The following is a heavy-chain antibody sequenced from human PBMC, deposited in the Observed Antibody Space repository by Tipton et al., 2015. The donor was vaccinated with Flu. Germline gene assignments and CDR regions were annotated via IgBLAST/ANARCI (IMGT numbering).Heavy chain of an antibody. Sequence: TLSLTCTVSGGSISSGGYYWSWIRQHPGKGLEWIGYIYYSGSTYYNPSLKSLVTISVDTSKNQFSLKLSSVTAADTAVYYCARGPEAYYDFWSGYYKGFYFDYWGQGTLVTVSS. D-gene: IGHD3-3*01. CDR2: IYYSGST. V-gene: IGHV4-31*01. CDR1: GGSISSGGYY. J-gene: IGHJ4*02. CDR3: ARGPEAYYDFWSGYYKGFYFDY.